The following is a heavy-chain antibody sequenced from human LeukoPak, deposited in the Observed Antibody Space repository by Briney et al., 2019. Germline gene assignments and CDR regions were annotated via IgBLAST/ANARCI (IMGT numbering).Heavy chain of an antibody. J-gene: IGHJ4*02. D-gene: IGHD3-3*01. CDR3: AKAAYYDFWSGYPFFDY. V-gene: IGHV3-23*01. CDR1: GFTFSSYA. Sequence: GGSLRLSCAASGFTFSSYAMSWVRQAPGKGLEWVSAISGSGGSTYYADSVKGRFTISRDNSKNTLYLQMNSLRAEDTAVYYCAKAAYYDFWSGYPFFDYWGQGTLVTVSS. CDR2: ISGSGGST.